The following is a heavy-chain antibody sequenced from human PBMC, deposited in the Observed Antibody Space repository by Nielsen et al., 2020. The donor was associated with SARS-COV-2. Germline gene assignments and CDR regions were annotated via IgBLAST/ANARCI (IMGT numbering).Heavy chain of an antibody. D-gene: IGHD3-10*01. CDR2: IGTAGDT. CDR1: GFTFSSYD. J-gene: IGHJ4*02. V-gene: IGHV3-13*01. CDR3: AKDSYGSGSYLDY. Sequence: GESLKISCAASGFTFSSYDMHWVRQATGKGLEWVSAIGTAGDTYYPGSVKGRFTISRDNSKNTLYLQMNSLRAEDTAVYYCAKDSYGSGSYLDYWGQGTLVTVSS.